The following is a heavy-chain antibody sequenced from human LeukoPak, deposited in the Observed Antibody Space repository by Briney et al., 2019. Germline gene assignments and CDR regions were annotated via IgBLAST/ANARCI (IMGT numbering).Heavy chain of an antibody. V-gene: IGHV4-59*01. CDR2: IYYIGST. CDR1: GGSISSAY. J-gene: IGHJ4*02. D-gene: IGHD2-15*01. Sequence: SETLSLTCTVSGGSISSAYWSWVRQPPGKGLEWIGYIYYIGSTNYNPSLKSRITISVDTSKSHFSLKLSSVTAADTAVYYCARVVGATGSSDYWGQGTLVTVSS. CDR3: ARVVGATGSSDY.